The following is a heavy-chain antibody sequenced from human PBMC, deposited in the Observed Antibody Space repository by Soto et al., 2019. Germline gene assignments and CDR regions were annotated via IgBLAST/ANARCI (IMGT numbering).Heavy chain of an antibody. Sequence: QLQLLESGPGLVKPSETLSLTCTVSGGSVSNNSYYWGWIRQPPGKRLEWIGSVYYSGSAYYNPSLKSRLTRSVDTSMNPFSLKLSSVTAADTAIYYCARRPLVRGIIPYYFDYWGQGTLVTVSS. D-gene: IGHD3-10*01. CDR3: ARRPLVRGIIPYYFDY. CDR1: GGSVSNNSYY. V-gene: IGHV4-39*02. J-gene: IGHJ4*02. CDR2: VYYSGSA.